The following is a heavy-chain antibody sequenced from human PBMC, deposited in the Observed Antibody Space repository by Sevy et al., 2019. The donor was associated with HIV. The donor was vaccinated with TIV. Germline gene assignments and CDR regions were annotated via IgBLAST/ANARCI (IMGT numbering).Heavy chain of an antibody. CDR2: IRTDGSSS. CDR1: RFTFRNYW. Sequence: GGSLRLSCAASRFTFRNYWMHWVRQAPGKGLVSVSYIRTDGSSSYYSDYVKGRFTISRDNAQNTLYLQWNRLRAEDTAVYYCVRAGIGDFWSGYYGIDHWGQGTLVTVSS. D-gene: IGHD3-3*01. J-gene: IGHJ4*02. V-gene: IGHV3-74*01. CDR3: VRAGIGDFWSGYYGIDH.